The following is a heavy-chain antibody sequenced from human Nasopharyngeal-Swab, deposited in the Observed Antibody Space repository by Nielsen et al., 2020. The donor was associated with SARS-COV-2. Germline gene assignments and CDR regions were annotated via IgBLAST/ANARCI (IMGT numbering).Heavy chain of an antibody. CDR2: IYYSGST. V-gene: IGHV4-31*03. J-gene: IGHJ4*02. D-gene: IGHD4-17*01. CDR1: GGSISSGGYY. Sequence: LRLSCTVSGGSISSGGYYWSWIRQHPGKGLEWIGYIYYSGSTYYNPSLKSRVTISVDTSKNQFSLKLSSVTAADTAVYYCARDLGDYDSYFGYRGQGTLVTVSS. CDR3: ARDLGDYDSYFGY.